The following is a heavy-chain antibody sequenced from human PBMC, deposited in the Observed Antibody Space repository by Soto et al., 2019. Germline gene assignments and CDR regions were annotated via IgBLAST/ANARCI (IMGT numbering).Heavy chain of an antibody. CDR1: SGSVSSISYY. CDR3: ASILAVRQRYYFDY. D-gene: IGHD6-6*01. CDR2: VYYSRST. J-gene: IGHJ4*02. V-gene: IGHV4-61*01. Sequence: NPSETLSLTCTVSSGSVSSISYYWNWILQTPGKGLEWIGYVYYSRSTNYNPSLKSRVTISIDTSKNEFSLKLSSVTAADTAVYYCASILAVRQRYYFDYWGQGTLVTVSS.